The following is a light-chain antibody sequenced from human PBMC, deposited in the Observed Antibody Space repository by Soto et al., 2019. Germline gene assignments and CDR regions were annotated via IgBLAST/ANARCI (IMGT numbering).Light chain of an antibody. CDR1: SSDIGGYDY. CDR3: QAYDYSLTASV. V-gene: IGLV2-14*01. CDR2: GVT. J-gene: IGLJ3*02. Sequence: QSALTQPASVSGSPGQSITITCTGTSSDIGGYDYVSWYQHHPGKAPKVIIYGVTNRPSGVSHRFSGSKSANTASLTISGLQAEDEADYYCQAYDYSLTASVFGGGTKLTVL.